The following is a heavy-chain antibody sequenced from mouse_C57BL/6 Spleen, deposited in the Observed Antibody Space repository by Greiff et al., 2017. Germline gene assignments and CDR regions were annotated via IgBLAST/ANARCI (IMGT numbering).Heavy chain of an antibody. J-gene: IGHJ4*01. D-gene: IGHD4-1*01. CDR3: AKARTGGYAMDE. Sequence: VKLVESGPGLVAPSQSLSITCTVSGFSLTSYGVSWVRQPPGKGLEWLGVIWGDGSTNYHSAPISRLSISKDNSKSQVFLRRNRLQTDDTAAYCGAKARTGGYAMDEWGEGTSVTVSS. V-gene: IGHV2-3*01. CDR2: IWGDGST. CDR1: GFSLTSYG.